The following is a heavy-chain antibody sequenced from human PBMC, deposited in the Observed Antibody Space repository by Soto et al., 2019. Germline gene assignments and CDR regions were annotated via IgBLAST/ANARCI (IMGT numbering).Heavy chain of an antibody. CDR2: ISSSSSYI. CDR1: GFTFSSYS. V-gene: IGHV3-21*01. Sequence: GGSLRLSCAASGFTFSSYSMNWVRQAPGKGLEWVSSISSSSSYIYYADSVKGRFTISRDNAKNSLYLQMNSLRAEDTAVYYCARTTRGGPDEAARYFDYWGQGTLVTVSS. D-gene: IGHD6-6*01. J-gene: IGHJ4*02. CDR3: ARTTRGGPDEAARYFDY.